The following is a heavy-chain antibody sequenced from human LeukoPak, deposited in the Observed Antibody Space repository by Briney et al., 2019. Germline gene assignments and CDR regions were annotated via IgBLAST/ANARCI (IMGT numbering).Heavy chain of an antibody. CDR2: ISGYNGNT. D-gene: IGHD6-19*01. V-gene: IGHV1-18*01. J-gene: IGHJ5*02. CDR1: GYTFTSYG. CDR3: ARVRLIAVAQGAFDP. Sequence: GASVKVSCKASGYTFTSYGITWVRQAPGQGLEWMGWISGYNGNTNYAQKFQGRVTMTTDTSTSTAYMELRSLRSDDTAVYYCARVRLIAVAQGAFDPWGQGTLVTVSS.